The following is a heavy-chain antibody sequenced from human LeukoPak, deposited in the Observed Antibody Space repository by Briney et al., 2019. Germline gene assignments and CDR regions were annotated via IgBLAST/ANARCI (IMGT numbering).Heavy chain of an antibody. CDR1: GFAFRNAW. Sequence: GGSLRLSCAASGFAFRNAWTSWVSQAPGKGLEWVGRIKSKTDGGTTDYAAPVKGRFTISRDDSKNTLYLQMNSLTTEDTAVYYCTCAYGVDFWRQGTTVTVSS. CDR2: IKSKTDGGTT. V-gene: IGHV3-15*01. J-gene: IGHJ6*02. CDR3: TCAYGVDF.